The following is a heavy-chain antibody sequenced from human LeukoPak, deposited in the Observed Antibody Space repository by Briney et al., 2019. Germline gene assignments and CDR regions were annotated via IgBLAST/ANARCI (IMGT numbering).Heavy chain of an antibody. CDR2: ISSSSTYI. Sequence: EGSLRLSCAASGFSFSDYTMNWVRQAPGKGLEWVSSISSSSTYIYYADSAKGRFTISRDNAKNSLYLQMNSLRAEDTAVYYCASLYGGNLDTDYWGQGTLVTVSS. CDR3: ASLYGGNLDTDY. CDR1: GFSFSDYT. J-gene: IGHJ4*02. V-gene: IGHV3-21*01. D-gene: IGHD4-23*01.